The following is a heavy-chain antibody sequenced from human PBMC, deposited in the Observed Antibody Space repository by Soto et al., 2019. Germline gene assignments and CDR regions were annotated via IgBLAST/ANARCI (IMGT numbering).Heavy chain of an antibody. CDR1: GFTFSSYS. J-gene: IGHJ5*02. V-gene: IGHV3-21*01. CDR2: ISSSSSYI. D-gene: IGHD2-2*01. CDR3: ARDRATYNTLVVQAVSNLNWFDP. Sequence: PGGSLRLSCAASGFTFSSYSMNWVRQAPGKGLEWVSSISSSSSYIYYADSVKGRFTISRDNAKNSLYLQMNSLRAEDTAVYYCARDRATYNTLVVQAVSNLNWFDPWGQGTLVTVSS.